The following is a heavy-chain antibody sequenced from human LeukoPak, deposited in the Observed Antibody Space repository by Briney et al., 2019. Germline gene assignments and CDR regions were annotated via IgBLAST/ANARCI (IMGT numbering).Heavy chain of an antibody. CDR2: IYYSGST. J-gene: IGHJ6*02. Sequence: SETLSLTCTVSNGSISSYYWNWIRQPPGKGLEWIGFIYYSGSTNYNPSLKSRVTISVDTSKNQYSLKLTSVTAADTAMYYCARSCGGGSCNHFYYGMDVWGQGTTVTVSS. CDR1: NGSISSYY. V-gene: IGHV4-59*08. D-gene: IGHD2-15*01. CDR3: ARSCGGGSCNHFYYGMDV.